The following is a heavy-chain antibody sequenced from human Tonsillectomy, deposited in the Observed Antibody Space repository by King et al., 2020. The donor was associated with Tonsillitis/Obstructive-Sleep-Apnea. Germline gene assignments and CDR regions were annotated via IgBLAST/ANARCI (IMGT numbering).Heavy chain of an antibody. V-gene: IGHV4-59*01. CDR2: IYYSGST. J-gene: IGHJ4*02. D-gene: IGHD3-3*01. CDR3: ERAGGGSYYDFWSGYYTAVDY. Sequence: QLQESGPGLVKPSETLSLTCTVSGGSISSYYWSWIRQPPGKGLEWIGYIYYSGSTNYNPSLKSRVTISVDTSKNQFSLKLSSVTAADTALYYCERAGGGSYYDFWSGYYTAVDYWGQGTLVTVSS. CDR1: GGSISSYY.